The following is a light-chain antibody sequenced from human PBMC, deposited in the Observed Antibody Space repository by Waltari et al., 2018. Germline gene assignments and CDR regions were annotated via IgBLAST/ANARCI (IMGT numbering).Light chain of an antibody. J-gene: IGKJ2*03. CDR1: QSVSSK. CDR3: QQESNWSYS. Sequence: GERATLSCRASQSVSSKLAWYQQKPGQAPRLLIYDASSRATGIPDRFSGGGSGTEFTLTISSLEPEDVAVYFCQQESNWSYSFGQGTKVEI. V-gene: IGKV3D-15*01. CDR2: DAS.